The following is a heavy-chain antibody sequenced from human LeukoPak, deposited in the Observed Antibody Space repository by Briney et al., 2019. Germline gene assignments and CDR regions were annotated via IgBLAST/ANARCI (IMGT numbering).Heavy chain of an antibody. CDR2: ISSSSSYI. Sequence: GGSLRLSCAASGFTFSSYSMNWVRQAPGKGLEWVSSISSSSSYIYYADSVKGRFTISRDNAKNSLYLQMNSLRAEDTAVYYCAREGNPEHYFDYWGQGTLVTVSS. CDR1: GFTFSSYS. V-gene: IGHV3-21*01. J-gene: IGHJ4*02. CDR3: AREGNPEHYFDY.